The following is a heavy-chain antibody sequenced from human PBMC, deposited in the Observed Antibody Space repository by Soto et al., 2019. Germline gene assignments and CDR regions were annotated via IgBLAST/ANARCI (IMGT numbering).Heavy chain of an antibody. D-gene: IGHD2-8*01. CDR2: IYYSGST. Sequence: NLSLTCTVSVGSVSSCTQYWSWSRHPTVTGMEWIGYIYYSGSTNYNPPLKSRVTISVDTSKNQFSLKLSSVTAADTAVYYCARGVRCTNGVCYYYYYGMDVWGQGTTVTVSS. CDR3: ARGVRCTNGVCYYYYYGMDV. J-gene: IGHJ6*02. CDR1: VGSVSSCTQY. V-gene: IGHV4-61*01.